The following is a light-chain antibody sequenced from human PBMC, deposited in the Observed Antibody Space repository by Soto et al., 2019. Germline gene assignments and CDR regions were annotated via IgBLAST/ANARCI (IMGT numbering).Light chain of an antibody. CDR3: SSYTRSSTSYV. J-gene: IGLJ1*01. CDR2: EVS. Sequence: QSVLTQPASVSGSPGQSITISCTGTSSDVGGYNYVSWYQQHPGKAPKLMIYEVSNRPSRVSNRFSGSKSGNTASLTTSGLQAEDEADYYCSSYTRSSTSYVFGTGTKVTVL. V-gene: IGLV2-14*01. CDR1: SSDVGGYNY.